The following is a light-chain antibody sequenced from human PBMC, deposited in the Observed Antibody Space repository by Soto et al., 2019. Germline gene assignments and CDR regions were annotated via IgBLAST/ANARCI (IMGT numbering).Light chain of an antibody. CDR2: KAS. V-gene: IGKV1-5*03. J-gene: IGKJ1*01. CDR3: QQYNSYWT. Sequence: DIQMTQSPSTLSASVGDGVTITCRASQRISTWLAWYQQKPGKAPKLLIYKASSLESGVPSRFSGSGSGTEFTLTISSLQPDDFATYYCQQYNSYWTFGQGTKV. CDR1: QRISTW.